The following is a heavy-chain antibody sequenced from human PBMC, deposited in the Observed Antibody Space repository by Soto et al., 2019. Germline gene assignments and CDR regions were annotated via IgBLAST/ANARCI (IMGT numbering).Heavy chain of an antibody. CDR2: ISGSGGST. J-gene: IGHJ6*03. CDR1: GFTFSSYA. V-gene: IGHV3-23*01. D-gene: IGHD4-17*01. CDR3: AKDNDDYGDYYYYYMDV. Sequence: GGSLRLSCAASGFTFSSYAMSWVRQAPGKGLEWVSAISGSGGSTYYADSVKGRFTISRDNSKNTLYLQMNSLRAEDTAVYYCAKDNDDYGDYYYYYMDVWGKGTTVTVSS.